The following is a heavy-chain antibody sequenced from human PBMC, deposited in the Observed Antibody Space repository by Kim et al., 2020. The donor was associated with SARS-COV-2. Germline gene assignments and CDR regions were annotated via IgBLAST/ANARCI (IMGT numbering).Heavy chain of an antibody. CDR1: GFTFSSYW. V-gene: IGHV3-74*01. D-gene: IGHD6-13*01. Sequence: GGSLRLSCAASGFTFSSYWMHWVRQAPGKGLVWVSRINSDGSSTSYADSVKGRFTISRDNAKNTLYLQMNSLRAEDTAVYYCARGGSSWYGYYYGMDVWGQGTTVTVSS. CDR3: ARGGSSWYGYYYGMDV. J-gene: IGHJ6*02. CDR2: INSDGSST.